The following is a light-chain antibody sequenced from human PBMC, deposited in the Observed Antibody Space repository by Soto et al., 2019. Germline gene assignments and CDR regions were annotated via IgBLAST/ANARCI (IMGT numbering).Light chain of an antibody. J-gene: IGKJ1*01. CDR2: GAS. CDR1: QSVSSSY. CDR3: QQYGSSPT. Sequence: EIVLTQSPGTLSLSRGERATLSCRASQSVSSSYLAWYQQKPGQAPRLFIYGASSRATGIPDRFSGSGSGTDFTLTISRLEPEDFAVYYCQQYGSSPTFGQGTKVDIK. V-gene: IGKV3-20*01.